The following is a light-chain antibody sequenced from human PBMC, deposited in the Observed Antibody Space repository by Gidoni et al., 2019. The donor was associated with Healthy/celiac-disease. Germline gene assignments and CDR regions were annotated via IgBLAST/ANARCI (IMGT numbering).Light chain of an antibody. CDR2: RNN. J-gene: IGLJ1*01. V-gene: IGLV1-47*01. CDR3: AAGDDSVSGFYV. CDR1: SSNIGSNY. Sequence: QSVLTQPPSPSEPPGQRATIACSGSSSNIGSNYVYGYHKLPGTAPKLLIYRNNPRPSGVPDRFAGSKSGTSASLAISGLRSEDEADYYCAAGDDSVSGFYVFGTGTKVTVL.